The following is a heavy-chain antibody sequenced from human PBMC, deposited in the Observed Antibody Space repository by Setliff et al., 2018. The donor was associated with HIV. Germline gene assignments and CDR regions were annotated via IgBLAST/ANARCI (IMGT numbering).Heavy chain of an antibody. J-gene: IGHJ6*03. Sequence: PSETLSLTCSVSGGSITSDTYYWGWIRQPPGKGLEWIGSMSYSGSTLYNPSLKSRVTISVDTSKNQVSLRLSSVTAADTGVYYCARHRDPPGSSSWIYYYYYMDLWGEGTTVTVSS. V-gene: IGHV4-39*01. CDR1: GGSITSDTYY. CDR2: MSYSGST. CDR3: ARHRDPPGSSSWIYYYYYMDL. D-gene: IGHD6-13*01.